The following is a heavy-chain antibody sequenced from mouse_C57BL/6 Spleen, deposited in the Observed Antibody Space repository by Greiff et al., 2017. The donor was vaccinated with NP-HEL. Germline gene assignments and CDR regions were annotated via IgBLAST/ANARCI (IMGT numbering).Heavy chain of an antibody. CDR2: IHPNSGST. CDR3: ARSFYDGYYVMDY. Sequence: QVQLQQPGAELVKPGASVKLSCKASGYTFTSYWMHWVKQRPGQGLEWIGMIHPNSGSTNYNEKFKSKATLTVDKSSSTAYMQLSSLTSEDSAVYYCARSFYDGYYVMDYWGQGTSVTVSS. J-gene: IGHJ4*01. V-gene: IGHV1-64*01. CDR1: GYTFTSYW. D-gene: IGHD2-3*01.